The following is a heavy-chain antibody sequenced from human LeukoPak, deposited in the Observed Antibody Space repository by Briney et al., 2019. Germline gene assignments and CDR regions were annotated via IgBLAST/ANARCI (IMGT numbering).Heavy chain of an antibody. CDR2: IYYSGST. D-gene: IGHD3-22*01. J-gene: IGHJ4*02. Sequence: PSETLSLTCTVSGGSISSSSYYWGWIRQPPGKGLEWIGSIYYSGSTYYNPSLKSRVPISVDTSKNQFSLKLSSVTAADTAVYYCARQEPDYYDSSGYYYWGQGTLVTVSS. CDR1: GGSISSSSYY. CDR3: ARQEPDYYDSSGYYY. V-gene: IGHV4-39*01.